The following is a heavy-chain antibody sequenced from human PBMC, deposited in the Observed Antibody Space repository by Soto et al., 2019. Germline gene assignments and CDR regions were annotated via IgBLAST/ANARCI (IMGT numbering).Heavy chain of an antibody. CDR3: ARAGAAAGTWALWWFDP. D-gene: IGHD6-13*01. Sequence: SETLSLTCAVYGGSGGSFSGYYWSWIRQPPGKGLEWIGEINHSGSTNYNPSLKSRVTISVDTSKNQFSLKLGSVTAADTAVYYCARAGAAAGTWALWWFDPWGQGTLVTVSS. J-gene: IGHJ5*02. CDR2: INHSGST. CDR1: GGSGGSFSGYY. V-gene: IGHV4-34*01.